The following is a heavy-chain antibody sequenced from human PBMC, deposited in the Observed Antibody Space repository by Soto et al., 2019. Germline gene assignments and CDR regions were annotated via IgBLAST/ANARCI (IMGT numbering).Heavy chain of an antibody. CDR2: IIPIFGTA. CDR3: ARDPGSSSPYYYYGMDV. D-gene: IGHD6-6*01. Sequence: QVQLVQSGAEVKKPGSSVKVSCKASGGTFSSYAISWVRQAPGQGLEWMGGIIPIFGTANYAQKFHGRVTITADESTRTAYMELSSLRSEDTAVYYCARDPGSSSPYYYYGMDVWGQGTTVTVSS. CDR1: GGTFSSYA. V-gene: IGHV1-69*01. J-gene: IGHJ6*02.